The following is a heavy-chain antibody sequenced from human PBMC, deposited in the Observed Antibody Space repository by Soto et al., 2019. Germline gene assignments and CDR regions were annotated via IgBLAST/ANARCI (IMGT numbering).Heavy chain of an antibody. CDR1: GFIFGHYA. CDR2: ISCRGDST. CDR3: ANALDGLDDYFYAMGV. Sequence: GGSLRLSCAGSGFIFGHYAKTWVRQAPEKGLEWISAISCRGDSTYYADAVKGRFTISRDNSKNTLYLQMNIMRFDDTAVYYCANALDGLDDYFYAMGVWGQGTTVTVSS. D-gene: IGHD6-19*01. V-gene: IGHV3-23*01. J-gene: IGHJ6*02.